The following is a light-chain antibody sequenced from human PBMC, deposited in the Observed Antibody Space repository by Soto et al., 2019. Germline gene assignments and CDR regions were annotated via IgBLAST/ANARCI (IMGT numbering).Light chain of an antibody. CDR3: QQYVNLPST. CDR1: QSVGATY. J-gene: IGKJ2*01. V-gene: IGKV3-20*01. CDR2: AAS. Sequence: EIVLTQSPGTLSLSPGERATLSCGASQSVGATYFAWYQHKPGQAPRLLIYAASTRAPGIPDRFSGSGSETDFSLTISRVEPEDSAEYYCQQYVNLPSTFGQGTKLEMK.